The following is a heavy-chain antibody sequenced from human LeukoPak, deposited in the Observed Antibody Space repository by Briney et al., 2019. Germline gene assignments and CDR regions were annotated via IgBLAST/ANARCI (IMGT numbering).Heavy chain of an antibody. CDR1: GFTFSSYA. V-gene: IGHV3-23*01. CDR2: ISGSGGST. J-gene: IGHJ4*02. Sequence: PGGSLRLSCAASGFTFSSYAMSWVRRAPGKGLEWVSAISGSGGSTYYADSVKGRFTISRDNSKNTLYLQMNSLRAEDTAVYYCAKGRGTQLWLTGDYWGQGTLVTVSS. D-gene: IGHD5-18*01. CDR3: AKGRGTQLWLTGDY.